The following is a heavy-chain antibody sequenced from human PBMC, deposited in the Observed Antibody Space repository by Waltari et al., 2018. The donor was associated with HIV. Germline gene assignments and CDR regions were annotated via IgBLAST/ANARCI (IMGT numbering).Heavy chain of an antibody. CDR1: GSTFTNYG. J-gene: IGHJ4*02. D-gene: IGHD6-6*01. V-gene: IGHV3-33*01. CDR2: IWYDGSNK. Sequence: QVQLVESGGGVVQPGRSLRLSCAASGSTFTNYGLHWVRQAPGKGLGWVAVIWYDGSNKYYADSVKGRFTISRDNSKNRLYLQMNSLRAEDTAVYYCARDRGGSSSLVLDSWGQGTLVTVSS. CDR3: ARDRGGSSSLVLDS.